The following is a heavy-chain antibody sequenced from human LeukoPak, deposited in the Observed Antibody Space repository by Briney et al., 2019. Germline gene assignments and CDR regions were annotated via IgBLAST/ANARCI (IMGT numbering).Heavy chain of an antibody. Sequence: ASVKVSCKASGYTFTGYYMHWVRQAPGQGLEWMGWINPNSGGTNYAQKFQGRVTMTRDTSISTAYMELSRLRSDDTAVYYCARVRDTAIVYDAFDIWGQGTMVTVSS. V-gene: IGHV1-2*02. CDR2: INPNSGGT. J-gene: IGHJ3*02. CDR3: ARVRDTAIVYDAFDI. D-gene: IGHD5-18*01. CDR1: GYTFTGYY.